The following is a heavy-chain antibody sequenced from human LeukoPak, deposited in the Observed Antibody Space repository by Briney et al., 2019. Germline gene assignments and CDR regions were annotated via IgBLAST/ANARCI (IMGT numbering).Heavy chain of an antibody. D-gene: IGHD6-13*01. CDR3: VRDEFYNSGWFGPIFEK. Sequence: SETLSLTCTVSSDPLSDYFWSWIRQPAGKGLEWIGRIYSSGSTNYNPSLQGRVSMSIDTAKSQFSLHLTTVTAADTAVYYCVRDEFYNSGWFGPIFEKWGQGTLVIVSS. J-gene: IGHJ4*02. CDR2: IYSSGST. CDR1: SDPLSDYF. V-gene: IGHV4-4*07.